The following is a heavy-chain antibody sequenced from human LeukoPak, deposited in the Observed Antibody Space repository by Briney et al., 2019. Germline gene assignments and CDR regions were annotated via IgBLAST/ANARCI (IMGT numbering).Heavy chain of an antibody. J-gene: IGHJ6*02. V-gene: IGHV4-34*01. D-gene: IGHD1-26*01. CDR2: INHSGST. Sequence: SETLSLTCAVYGGSFSGYYWSWIRQPPGKGLEWIGEINHSGSTNYNPSLKSRVTISVDTSKNQFSLKLSSVTAADTAVYYCARDSGSYSPTYYYYYGMDVWGQGTTVTVSS. CDR1: GGSFSGYY. CDR3: ARDSGSYSPTYYYYYGMDV.